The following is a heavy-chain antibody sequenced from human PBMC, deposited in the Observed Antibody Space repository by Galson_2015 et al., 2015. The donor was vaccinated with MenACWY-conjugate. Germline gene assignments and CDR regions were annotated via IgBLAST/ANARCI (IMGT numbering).Heavy chain of an antibody. D-gene: IGHD5-18*01. CDR1: GYSFTRYW. CDR3: ARGGFTYGDAFDI. CDR2: VYPGDSET. J-gene: IGHJ3*02. Sequence: QSGAEVKKPGESLKISCKGSGYSFTRYWIGWERQMPGKGLEWMGIVYPGDSETRYSPSFQGQVTISADKSISTAYLQWSSLKASDTAMYYCARGGFTYGDAFDIWGQGTMVTVSS. V-gene: IGHV5-51*03.